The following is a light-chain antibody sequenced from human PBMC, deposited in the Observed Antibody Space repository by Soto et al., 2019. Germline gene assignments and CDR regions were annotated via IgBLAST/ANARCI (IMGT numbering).Light chain of an antibody. V-gene: IGLV2-14*01. Sequence: QSALPQPASVSGSPGQSITISCTGTSSDVGGYNYVSWYQQHPGKAPKLMIYDVSNRPSGVSNRFSGSKSGNTASLTISGLQAEDEADYYCSSYTSSSTPGLGTGTKVTVL. CDR1: SSDVGGYNY. CDR2: DVS. CDR3: SSYTSSSTPG. J-gene: IGLJ1*01.